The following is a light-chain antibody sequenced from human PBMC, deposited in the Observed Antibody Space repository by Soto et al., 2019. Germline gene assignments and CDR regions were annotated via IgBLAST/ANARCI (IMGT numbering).Light chain of an antibody. J-gene: IGLJ1*01. CDR1: SSDAGFYNY. Sequence: QSVLTQPASVSGSPGQSITISCTGTSSDAGFYNYVSWYQQHPGKAPKLMIYEVSNRPSGVSNRFSGSKSGNTASLTISGLQAEDEADYYCSSYRSSSTLYVFGTGTKLTVL. CDR3: SSYRSSSTLYV. CDR2: EVS. V-gene: IGLV2-14*01.